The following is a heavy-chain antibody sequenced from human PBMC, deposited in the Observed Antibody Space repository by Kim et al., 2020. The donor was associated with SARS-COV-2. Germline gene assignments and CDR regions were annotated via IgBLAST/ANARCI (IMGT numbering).Heavy chain of an antibody. CDR1: GGSFSGYY. Sequence: SETLSLTCAVYGGSFSGYYWSWIRQPPGKGLEWIGEINHSGSTNYNPSLKSRVTISVDTSKNQFSLKLSSVTAADTAVYYCARGKRGEVPAAIYRGLTFDYWGQGTLVTVSS. J-gene: IGHJ4*02. CDR3: ARGKRGEVPAAIYRGLTFDY. CDR2: INHSGST. V-gene: IGHV4-34*01. D-gene: IGHD2-2*02.